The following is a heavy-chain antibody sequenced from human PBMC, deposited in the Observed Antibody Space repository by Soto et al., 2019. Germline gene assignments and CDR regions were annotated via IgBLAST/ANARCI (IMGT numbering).Heavy chain of an antibody. CDR1: GGSISSYY. Sequence: PSETLSLTCTVSGGSISSYYWSWIRQHPGKGLEWIGYIYYSGSTYYNPSLKSRVTISVDTSKNQFSLKLSSVTAADTAVYYCARVNYCSSTSCTNWFDPWGQGTLVTVSS. CDR3: ARVNYCSSTSCTNWFDP. CDR2: IYYSGST. V-gene: IGHV4-59*06. J-gene: IGHJ5*02. D-gene: IGHD2-2*01.